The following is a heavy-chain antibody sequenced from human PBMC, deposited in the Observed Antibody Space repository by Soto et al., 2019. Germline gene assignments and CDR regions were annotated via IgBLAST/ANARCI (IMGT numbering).Heavy chain of an antibody. V-gene: IGHV3-53*01. D-gene: IGHD3-10*01. CDR2: IYSGGST. CDR3: ARDKNHLYYYGAVSFYGMDG. CDR1: GFTVSLNY. Sequence: EVQLVESGGVLIQPGGSRRLSCAASGFTVSLNYMSWVRQDPGKGLQWVSGIYSGGSTYYADAVRGRFTLTRDNSKNKLYLQLICMRAEAKDVYYCARDKNHLYYYGAVSFYGMDGWGQGTPVSGSS. J-gene: IGHJ6*01.